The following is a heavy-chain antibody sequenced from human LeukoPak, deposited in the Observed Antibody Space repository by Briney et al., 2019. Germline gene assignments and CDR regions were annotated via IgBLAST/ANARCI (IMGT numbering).Heavy chain of an antibody. J-gene: IGHJ4*02. CDR1: GGSISSGGYS. V-gene: IGHV4-30-4*07. D-gene: IGHD3-16*02. Sequence: SETLSLTCAVSGGSISSGGYSWSWIRQPPGKGLEWIGYIYYSGSTYYNPSLKSRVTISVDTSKNQFSLKLSSVTAADTAVYYCARLVVWGSYRSDYWGQGTLVTVSS. CDR3: ARLVVWGSYRSDY. CDR2: IYYSGST.